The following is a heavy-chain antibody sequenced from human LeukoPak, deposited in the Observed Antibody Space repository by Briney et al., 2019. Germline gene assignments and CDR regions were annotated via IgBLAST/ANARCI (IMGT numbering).Heavy chain of an antibody. D-gene: IGHD3-22*01. Sequence: NWVRQPPGKGLEWIAYMYYSGSTYYNPSLKSRVTMSADTSKNQLSLKLSSVTAADTAVYYCARPYYYDSRIDPWGQGILVTVSS. CDR3: ARPYYYDSRIDP. J-gene: IGHJ5*02. V-gene: IGHV4-30-4*01. CDR2: MYYSGST.